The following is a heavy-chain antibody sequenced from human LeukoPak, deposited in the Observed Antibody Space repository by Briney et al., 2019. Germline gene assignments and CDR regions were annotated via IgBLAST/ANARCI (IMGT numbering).Heavy chain of an antibody. CDR2: INPNSGGT. CDR3: ARVRRYCSSTSCTGYNWFDP. J-gene: IGHJ5*02. Sequence: ASVKVSCKASGYTFTGYYMHWVRQAPGQGLEWMGWINPNSGGTNYAQKFQGRVTMTRDTSISTAYMELSRLRSDDTAVYCCARVRRYCSSTSCTGYNWFDPWGQGTLVTVSS. D-gene: IGHD2-2*01. CDR1: GYTFTGYY. V-gene: IGHV1-2*02.